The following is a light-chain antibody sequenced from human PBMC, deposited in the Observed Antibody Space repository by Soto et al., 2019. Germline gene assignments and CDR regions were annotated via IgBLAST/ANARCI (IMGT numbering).Light chain of an antibody. CDR2: KAS. CDR1: QSISTW. Sequence: DIQITQSPSTLSASVGDRVTPTFRASQSISTWLAWYQQEPGKAPKLLIHKASSLQSGVPSRFSGSGSGTDFTLTISSLHPDDFATYYCQQNSYSPTFGQGTKVDIK. J-gene: IGKJ1*01. V-gene: IGKV1-5*03. CDR3: QQNSYSPT.